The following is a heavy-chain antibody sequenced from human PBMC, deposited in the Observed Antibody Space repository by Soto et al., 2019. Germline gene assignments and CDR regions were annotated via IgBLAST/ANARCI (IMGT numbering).Heavy chain of an antibody. J-gene: IGHJ2*01. D-gene: IGHD6-25*01. V-gene: IGHV3-33*06. Sequence: QVQLVESGGSVVQPGRSLRLSCAASGFTFSRYGMHWVRQAPGKGLEWVAVIWYDGSNKYYADSVKGRFTISRDNSKNTLYLQMNRLRAEDTAVYYSAKESGHAWYFDLWGRGTLVTVSS. CDR2: IWYDGSNK. CDR1: GFTFSRYG. CDR3: AKESGHAWYFDL.